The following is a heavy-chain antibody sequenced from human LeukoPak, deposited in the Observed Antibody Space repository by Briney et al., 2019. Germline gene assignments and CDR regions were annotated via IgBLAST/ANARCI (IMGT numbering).Heavy chain of an antibody. Sequence: PGGSLRLSCAASGFTFDDYAMHWVRQAPGKGLERVSGISWNSGSIGYADSVKGRFTISRDNAKNSLYLQMNSLRAEDTALYYCAKSSGVILDYYYGMDVWGQGTTVTVSS. V-gene: IGHV3-9*01. CDR1: GFTFDDYA. D-gene: IGHD3-16*02. CDR3: AKSSGVILDYYYGMDV. CDR2: ISWNSGSI. J-gene: IGHJ6*02.